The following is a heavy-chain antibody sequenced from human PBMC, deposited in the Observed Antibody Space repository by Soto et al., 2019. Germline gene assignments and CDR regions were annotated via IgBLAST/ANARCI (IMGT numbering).Heavy chain of an antibody. CDR2: IIPIVGRG. CDR1: GGPFSS. J-gene: IGHJ4*02. V-gene: IGHV1-69*01. Sequence: QVQLVQSGSEVKKPGSSVKVSCKAAGGPFSSLNWVRQAPGQGLEWMGGIIPIVGRGDPAQKFQGRVTITADESTSTAYWELTSLRSDDTAVYYCASKPHSGSHFASWGEGTLVTVSS. CDR3: ASKPHSGSHFAS. D-gene: IGHD1-26*01.